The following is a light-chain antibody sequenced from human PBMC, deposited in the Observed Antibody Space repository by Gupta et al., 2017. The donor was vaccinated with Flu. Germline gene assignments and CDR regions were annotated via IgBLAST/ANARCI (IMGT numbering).Light chain of an antibody. CDR2: GAS. CDR1: QSVRSSY. J-gene: IGKJ1*01. V-gene: IGKV3-20*01. CDR3: QQYGSSPWT. Sequence: EIVLTQSPATLSLSPGERATLSCRASQSVRSSYLAWYQQKPGQAPRLLIYGASSRANGIPDRFSGSGSGTDFTLTISRLEPEDFAVYYCQQYGSSPWTFGQGTKVEIK.